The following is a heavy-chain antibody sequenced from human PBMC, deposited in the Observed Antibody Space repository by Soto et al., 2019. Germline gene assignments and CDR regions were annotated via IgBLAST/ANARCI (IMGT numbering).Heavy chain of an antibody. V-gene: IGHV1-69*13. J-gene: IGHJ5*02. CDR3: AARTYYTNGVCYTWFDP. D-gene: IGHD2-8*01. Sequence: SVKVSCKASGGTFSSYAISWVRQAPGQGLEWMGGIIPIFGTANYAQKFQGRVTITADESTSTAYMGLSSLRSEDTAVYYCAARTYYTNGVCYTWFDPWGQGTLVTVSS. CDR2: IIPIFGTA. CDR1: GGTFSSYA.